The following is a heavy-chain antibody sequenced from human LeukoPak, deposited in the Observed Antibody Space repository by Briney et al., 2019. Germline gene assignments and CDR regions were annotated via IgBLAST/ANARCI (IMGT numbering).Heavy chain of an antibody. V-gene: IGHV3-23*01. CDR1: GFTFSSYA. D-gene: IGHD3-16*02. J-gene: IGHJ4*02. CDR3: ARDAVAGGFWGSYRSPSDY. Sequence: PGGSLRLSCAASGFTFSSYAMSWVRQAPGKGLEWVSAISGSGGSTHYADSVKGRFTISRDNSKTTLYLQMNRLRAEDTAVYYCARDAVAGGFWGSYRSPSDYWGQGTLVTVSS. CDR2: ISGSGGST.